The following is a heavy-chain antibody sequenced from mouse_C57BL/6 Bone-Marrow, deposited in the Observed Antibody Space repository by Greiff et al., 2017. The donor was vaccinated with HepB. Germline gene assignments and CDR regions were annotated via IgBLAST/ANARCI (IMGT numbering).Heavy chain of an antibody. J-gene: IGHJ2*01. CDR1: GYTFTSYW. V-gene: IGHV1-5*01. Sequence: EVQLQQSGTVLARPGASVKMSCKTSGYTFTSYWMHWVKQRPGQGLEWIGAIYPGNSDTSYNQKFKGKAKLTAVTSASTAYMELSSLTNEDSAVYYCSRVYGSSYGDYFDYWGQGTTLTVSS. D-gene: IGHD1-1*01. CDR2: IYPGNSDT. CDR3: SRVYGSSYGDYFDY.